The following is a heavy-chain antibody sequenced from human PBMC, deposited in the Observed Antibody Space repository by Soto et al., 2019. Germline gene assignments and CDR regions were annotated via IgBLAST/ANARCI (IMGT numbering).Heavy chain of an antibody. CDR1: GFTFGDHA. CDR2: ISGSGGST. V-gene: IGHV3-23*01. D-gene: IGHD3-9*01. J-gene: IGHJ3*02. CDR3: AKSTIPPGAFDI. Sequence: GGSLRLSCAASGFTFGDHAMSWFREAPVKGLEWVSVISGSGGSTYYADSVKGRFTISRDNSKNTLYLQMNSLRAEDTAVYYCAKSTIPPGAFDIWGQGTMVTVSS.